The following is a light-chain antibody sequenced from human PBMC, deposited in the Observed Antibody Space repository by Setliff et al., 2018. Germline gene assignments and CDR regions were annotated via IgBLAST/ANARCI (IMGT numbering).Light chain of an antibody. V-gene: IGLV1-51*01. Sequence: QSALTQPASVSGSPGQSITISCTGSSSDVGNNYVSWYQKLPGTAPKLLIYANNERPSGIPDRFSGSKSGTSATLGITGLQTGDEADYYCGAWDRSLSVYVFGTGTKVTVL. CDR2: ANN. CDR1: SSDVGNNY. CDR3: GAWDRSLSVYV. J-gene: IGLJ1*01.